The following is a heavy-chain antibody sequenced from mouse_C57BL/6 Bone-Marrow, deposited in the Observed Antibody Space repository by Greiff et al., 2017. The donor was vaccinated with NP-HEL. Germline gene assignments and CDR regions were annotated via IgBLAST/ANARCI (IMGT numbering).Heavy chain of an antibody. CDR3: ARSYYSNYVTQYYYAMDY. V-gene: IGHV1-81*01. J-gene: IGHJ4*01. CDR1: GYTFTSYG. D-gene: IGHD2-5*01. Sequence: VQLQQSGAELARPGASVKLSCKASGYTFTSYGISWVKQRTGQGLEWIGEIYPRSGNTYYNEQFKGKATLTAAKYSSTQYMALRSLTSEDSAVYFCARSYYSNYVTQYYYAMDYWGQGTSVTGSS. CDR2: IYPRSGNT.